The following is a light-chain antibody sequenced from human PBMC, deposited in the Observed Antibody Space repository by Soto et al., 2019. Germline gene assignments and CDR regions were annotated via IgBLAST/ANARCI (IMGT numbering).Light chain of an antibody. J-gene: IGKJ2*01. CDR1: QSVFSN. CDR2: GAS. CDR3: QQYNNLPPYT. Sequence: EIVMTQSPATLSVSPGERATLSCRASQSVFSNLAWYQQKPGQAPRLLIYGASTRATGIPARFSGSGSGTEFTLTISSLQSEDFAVYYCQQYNNLPPYTFGQGTKLEIK. V-gene: IGKV3-15*01.